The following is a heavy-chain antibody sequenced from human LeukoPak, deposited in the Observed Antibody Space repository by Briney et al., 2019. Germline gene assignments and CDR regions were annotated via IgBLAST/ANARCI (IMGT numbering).Heavy chain of an antibody. CDR3: ARDLGLDY. D-gene: IGHD1-26*01. V-gene: IGHV3-48*01. J-gene: IGHJ4*02. Sequence: GGSLRLSCAASGFTFSSYRMNWLRQAPGKGLEWVSYISSSSSSIYYADSVKGRLTISRDNAKNSLYLQMNSLRAEDTAVYYCARDLGLDYWGQGTLVTVSS. CDR2: ISSSSSSI. CDR1: GFTFSSYR.